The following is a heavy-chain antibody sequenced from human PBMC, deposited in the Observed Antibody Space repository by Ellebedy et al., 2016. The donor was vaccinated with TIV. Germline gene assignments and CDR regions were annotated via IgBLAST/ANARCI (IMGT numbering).Heavy chain of an antibody. V-gene: IGHV3-7*01. CDR1: GLTFDIYR. Sequence: GGSLRLSXTASGLTFDIYRMSWVRQAPGKGLEWVANFEPDGSEKSYAKFVEGRFAISRDNAKSSVFLQMRSLRLEDTAVYYCAVLAAAVRFDFWGQGSPVTVSS. CDR2: FEPDGSEK. J-gene: IGHJ4*02. D-gene: IGHD6-25*01. CDR3: AVLAAAVRFDF.